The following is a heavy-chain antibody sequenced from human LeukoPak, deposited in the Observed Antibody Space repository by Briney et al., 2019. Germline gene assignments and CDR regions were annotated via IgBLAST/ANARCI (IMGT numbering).Heavy chain of an antibody. CDR3: ARDGKVGATKDY. V-gene: IGHV3-48*03. J-gene: IGHJ4*02. CDR1: GFTFSSYE. D-gene: IGHD1-26*01. CDR2: ISSSGSTI. Sequence: QPGGSLRLSCAASGFTFSSYEMNWVRQAPGKGLEWVSYISSSGSTIYYADSVKGRFTISRDNAKNSLYLQMNSLRAEDTAVYYCARDGKVGATKDYWGQGTLVTVSS.